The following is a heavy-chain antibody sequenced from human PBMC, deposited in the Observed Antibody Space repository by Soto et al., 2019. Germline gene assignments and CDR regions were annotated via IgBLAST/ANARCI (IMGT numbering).Heavy chain of an antibody. J-gene: IGHJ4*02. CDR3: AREDYYYSSGSPTPVDY. D-gene: IGHD3-22*01. V-gene: IGHV3-21*06. CDR2: ISSSGSRE. Sequence: EVQLVESGGGLVKPGGSLRLSCAASGFTFSSYGMNWVRQAPGKGLEWVSSISSSGSREHYAVSLEGRFTIYRDNAKNSLYLQMNSLRVEDTAVYYCAREDYYYSSGSPTPVDYWGQGILVTVSS. CDR1: GFTFSSYG.